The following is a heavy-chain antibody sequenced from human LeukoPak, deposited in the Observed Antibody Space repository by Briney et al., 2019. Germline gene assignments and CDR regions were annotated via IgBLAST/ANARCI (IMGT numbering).Heavy chain of an antibody. V-gene: IGHV1-46*01. D-gene: IGHD2-2*01. CDR2: INPSGGST. CDR3: ARDGRLGYCSSTSCYTNWFDP. Sequence: ASVKVSCKASGYTFTSYYMHWVRQAPGQGLEWMGIINPSGGSTSYAQKFQGSVTMTRDTSTSTVYMELSSLRSEDTAVYYCARDGRLGYCSSTSCYTNWFDPWGQGTLVTVSS. CDR1: GYTFTSYY. J-gene: IGHJ5*02.